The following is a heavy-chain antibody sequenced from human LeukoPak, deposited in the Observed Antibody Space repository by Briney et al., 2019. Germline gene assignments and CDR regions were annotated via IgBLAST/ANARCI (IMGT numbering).Heavy chain of an antibody. CDR1: GYTFTSYG. V-gene: IGHV1-69*13. J-gene: IGHJ3*02. CDR3: ARAGYSSSWYRSDAFDI. CDR2: IIPIFGTA. Sequence: ASVKVSCKASGYTFTSYGISWVRQAPGQGLEWMGGIIPIFGTANYAQKFQGRVTITADESTSTAYMELSSLRSEDTAVYYCARAGYSSSWYRSDAFDIWGQGTMVTVSS. D-gene: IGHD6-13*01.